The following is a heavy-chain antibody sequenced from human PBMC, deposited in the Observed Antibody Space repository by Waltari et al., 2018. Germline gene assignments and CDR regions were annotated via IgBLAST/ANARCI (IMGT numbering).Heavy chain of an antibody. V-gene: IGHV3-53*01. Sequence: EVQLVESGGGLIQPGGSLRLSCAASGFTVSSNYMSWVRQAPGKGLEWVSVIYSGGSTYYADSVKGRFTISRDNSKNTLYLQMNSLRAEDTAVYYCARTYYDFWTGSYWVHYFDDWGQGTLVTVSS. J-gene: IGHJ4*02. CDR3: ARTYYDFWTGSYWVHYFDD. CDR2: IYSGGST. CDR1: GFTVSSNY. D-gene: IGHD3-3*01.